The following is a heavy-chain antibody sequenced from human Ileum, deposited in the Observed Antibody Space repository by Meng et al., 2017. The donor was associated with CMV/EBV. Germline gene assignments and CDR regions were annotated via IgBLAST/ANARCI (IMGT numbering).Heavy chain of an antibody. V-gene: IGHV3-23*01. J-gene: IGHJ5*02. Sequence: VTFSTYAMSWVGQAQGKGMEWVSGINNSGGTTYYEDSVKGRFTISRDNSKNTLYLQMNSLRAEDTAVYYCAKVHDSSGYYVAGWLDPWGQGTLVTVSS. CDR3: AKVHDSSGYYVAGWLDP. D-gene: IGHD3-22*01. CDR1: VTFSTYA. CDR2: INNSGGTT.